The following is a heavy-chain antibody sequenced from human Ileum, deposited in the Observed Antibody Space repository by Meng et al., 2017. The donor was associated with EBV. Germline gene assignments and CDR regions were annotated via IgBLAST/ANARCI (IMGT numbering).Heavy chain of an antibody. CDR3: ARGFYTYGSSCFDY. J-gene: IGHJ4*02. V-gene: IGHV4-34*01. CDR1: GGFFSGYY. D-gene: IGHD6-13*01. CDR2: INHSGST. Sequence: QVPQQRWGAWLLNPSETLSLTCAVYGGFFSGYYWTWIRQPPGKGLEWIGEINHSGSTNYNPSLKSRVTISVDKNQFSLKLSSVTAADTAVYYCARGFYTYGSSCFDYWGQGTLVTVSS.